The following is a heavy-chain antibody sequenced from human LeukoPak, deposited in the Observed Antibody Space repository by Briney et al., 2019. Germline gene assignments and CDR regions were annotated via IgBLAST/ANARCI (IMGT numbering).Heavy chain of an antibody. V-gene: IGHV3-30*04. CDR1: GFTFSDYA. CDR3: ARGGYSGYDFIVFAFDI. Sequence: PGGSLRLSCAASGFTFSDYAVHWVRQAPGKGLEWMAIVSSDGSKENHADSVKGRFTISRDNSKNTLYLHMNSLRVEDTAVYYCARGGYSGYDFIVFAFDIWGQGTMVTVSS. D-gene: IGHD5-12*01. CDR2: VSSDGSKE. J-gene: IGHJ3*02.